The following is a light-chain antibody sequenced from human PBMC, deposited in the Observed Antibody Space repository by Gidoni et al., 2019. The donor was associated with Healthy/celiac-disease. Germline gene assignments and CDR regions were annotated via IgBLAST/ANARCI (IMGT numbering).Light chain of an antibody. V-gene: IGKV1-5*03. J-gene: IGKJ2*01. CDR2: KAS. CDR1: QRISSW. Sequence: DIQMTQSPSTLSASVGDRVTITCLASQRISSWFAWYQQKPGKVPKLLIYKASSLESGVPSRFSGSGSGTEFTLTISSLQPDDIATYYCQQYNSYSYTFGQGTKLEIK. CDR3: QQYNSYSYT.